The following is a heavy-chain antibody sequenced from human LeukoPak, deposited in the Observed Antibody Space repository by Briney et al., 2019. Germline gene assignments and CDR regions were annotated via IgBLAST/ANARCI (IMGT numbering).Heavy chain of an antibody. J-gene: IGHJ4*02. D-gene: IGHD2-2*01. CDR2: ISDSGGST. CDR1: GFTFSSFA. CDR3: AKSSSSSGQ. V-gene: IGHV3-23*01. Sequence: GGSLRLSCAASGFTFSSFAMSWVRQAPGKGLEWVSAISDSGGSTYYTDSVKGRFTISRDNSRNTLYLQMNSLRAEDTAVYYCAKSSSSSGQWGQGTLVTVSS.